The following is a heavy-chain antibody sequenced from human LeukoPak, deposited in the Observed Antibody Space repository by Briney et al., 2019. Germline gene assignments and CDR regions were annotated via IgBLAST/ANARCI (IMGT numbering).Heavy chain of an antibody. CDR2: ISSSSSYI. CDR1: GFTFSSYS. CDR3: AKDRRSTSPGSFDI. Sequence: PGGSLRLSCAASGFTFSSYSMNWVRQAPGKGLEWVSSISSSSSYIYYADSVKGRFTISRDNSKNTLYLQMNSLRAEDTAVYYCAKDRRSTSPGSFDIWGQGTMVTVSS. D-gene: IGHD2-2*01. J-gene: IGHJ3*02. V-gene: IGHV3-21*04.